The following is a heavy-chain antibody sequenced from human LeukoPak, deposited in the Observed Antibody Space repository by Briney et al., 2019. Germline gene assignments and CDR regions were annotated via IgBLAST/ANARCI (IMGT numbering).Heavy chain of an antibody. CDR1: GFTFSTYS. V-gene: IGHV3-48*02. Sequence: GGSLSLSCAASGFTFSTYSMNWVRHAPGKGLEWVSYISSSISTMYYAESVEGRFTISRDNAKTPLYLQMNSLRDEDTAIYYCARGGPQQLPLDYWGQGTLVTVSS. CDR3: ARGGPQQLPLDY. CDR2: ISSSISTM. J-gene: IGHJ4*02. D-gene: IGHD6-13*01.